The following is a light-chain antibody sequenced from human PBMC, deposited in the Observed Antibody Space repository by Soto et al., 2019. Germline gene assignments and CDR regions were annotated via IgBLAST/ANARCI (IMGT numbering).Light chain of an antibody. Sequence: QSVLSHPRSACRTPGHRVTISCAGSSSNIGTNYVHWYQQLPGTAPKLLMYLNDQRPSGVPDRFSGSKSGTSASLAISGLRSEDEADYFCAAWDGSLDGPFVFGTGTKVTVL. CDR1: SSNIGTNY. CDR2: LND. CDR3: AAWDGSLDGPFV. V-gene: IGLV1-47*02. J-gene: IGLJ1*01.